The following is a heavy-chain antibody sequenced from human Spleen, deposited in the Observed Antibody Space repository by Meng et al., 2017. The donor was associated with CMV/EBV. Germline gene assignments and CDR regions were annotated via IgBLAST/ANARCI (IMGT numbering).Heavy chain of an antibody. D-gene: IGHD3-10*01. CDR2: IYYSGST. J-gene: IGHJ6*02. CDR1: GGSISSGGYY. CDR3: ARDPSWFGELFHSYYYYYGMDV. V-gene: IGHV4-39*07. Sequence: SETLSLTCTVSGGSISSGGYYWSWIRQHPGKGLEWIGSIYYSGSTYYNPSLKSRVTISVDTSKNQFSLKLSSVTAADTAVYYCARDPSWFGELFHSYYYYYGMDVWGQGTTVTVSS.